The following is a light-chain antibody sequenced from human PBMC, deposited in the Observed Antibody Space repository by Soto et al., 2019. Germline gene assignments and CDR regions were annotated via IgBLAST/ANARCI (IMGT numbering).Light chain of an antibody. J-gene: IGKJ5*01. CDR3: QRYGSSPLIT. Sequence: EIVLTQSPGILSLSPGERARLSCRASQKISSTVLAWYQQKPGQAPRLLIYGASSRTTGIPDRFSGSGSGTDFTLTISRLEPEDFAVYFCQRYGSSPLITFGQGTRLEI. V-gene: IGKV3-20*01. CDR2: GAS. CDR1: QKISSTV.